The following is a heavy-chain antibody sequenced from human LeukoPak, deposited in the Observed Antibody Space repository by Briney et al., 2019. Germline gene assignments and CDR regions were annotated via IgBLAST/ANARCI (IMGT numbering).Heavy chain of an antibody. CDR1: GFTFSSYA. CDR3: AKDRWYCSSTSCYTTD. D-gene: IGHD2-2*02. V-gene: IGHV3-23*01. CDR2: ISGSGGST. Sequence: PGGSLRLSCAASGFTFSSYAMSWVRQAPGKGLEWVSAISGSGGSTYYADSVKGRFTISRDNSKNTLYLQMNSLRSEDTAVYYCAKDRWYCSSTSCYTTDWGQGTLVTVSS. J-gene: IGHJ4*02.